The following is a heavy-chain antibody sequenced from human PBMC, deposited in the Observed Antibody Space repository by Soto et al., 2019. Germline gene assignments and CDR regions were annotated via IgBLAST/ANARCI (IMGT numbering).Heavy chain of an antibody. CDR2: INAGNGNT. D-gene: IGHD5-18*01. CDR1: GYTFTSYA. CDR3: ARDIVDTAMVTP. Sequence: QVQLVQSGAEVKKPGASVKVSCKASGYTFTSYAMHWVRQAPGQRLEWMGRINAGNGNTKYSQKFQGRVTITRDTSASAAYMELSSLRSEDTAVYYCARDIVDTAMVTPWGQGTLVTVSS. J-gene: IGHJ5*02. V-gene: IGHV1-3*01.